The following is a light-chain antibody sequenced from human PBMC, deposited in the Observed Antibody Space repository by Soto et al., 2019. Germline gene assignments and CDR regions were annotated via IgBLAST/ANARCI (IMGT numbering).Light chain of an antibody. V-gene: IGLV2-14*01. CDR1: SSDVGGYNY. CDR3: SSYTSSSTPFYF. CDR2: EVS. J-gene: IGLJ1*01. Sequence: QSALTQPASVSGSPGQSITISCTGTSSDVGGYNYVSWYQQHPGKAPKLMIYEVSNRPSGVSNRFSGSKSGNTASLTISGLQAEDEADYYCSSYTSSSTPFYFFGTGTKLTVL.